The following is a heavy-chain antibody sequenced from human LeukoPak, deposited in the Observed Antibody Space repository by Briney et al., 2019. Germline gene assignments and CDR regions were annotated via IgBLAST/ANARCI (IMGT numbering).Heavy chain of an antibody. V-gene: IGHV3-7*01. D-gene: IGHD2-2*01. Sequence: GGSLRLSCAASGFTFSSYWMSWVRQAPGKGLEWVASIKQDGSEKYYVDSVKGRFTISRDNAKNSLYLQMNSLRAEDTAVFYCARLGVVPVDRSHYCMDVWGKGTTVTVSS. J-gene: IGHJ6*03. CDR2: IKQDGSEK. CDR1: GFTFSSYW. CDR3: ARLGVVPVDRSHYCMDV.